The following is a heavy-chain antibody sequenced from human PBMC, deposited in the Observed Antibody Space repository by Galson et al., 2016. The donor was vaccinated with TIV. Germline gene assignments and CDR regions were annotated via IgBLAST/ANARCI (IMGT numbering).Heavy chain of an antibody. D-gene: IGHD3-22*01. V-gene: IGHV2-70*01. Sequence: PALVKPTQTLTLTCTFSGFSLSTSGMCVSWIRQPPGKALEWLALIDWDDDKYYNTSLRTRLTFSKNTSKNRVVLTMTNMDPVDTATYYCARIQDYYDSSALDYWGQGTLVTVSS. J-gene: IGHJ4*02. CDR2: IDWDDDK. CDR3: ARIQDYYDSSALDY. CDR1: GFSLSTSGMC.